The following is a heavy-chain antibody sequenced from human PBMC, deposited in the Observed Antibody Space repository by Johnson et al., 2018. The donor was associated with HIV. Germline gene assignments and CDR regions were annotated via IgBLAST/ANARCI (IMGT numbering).Heavy chain of an antibody. J-gene: IGHJ3*02. V-gene: IGHV3-66*01. D-gene: IGHD3-10*01. Sequence: VQLVESGGGLVQPGGSLRLSCAASGFTVTTKYMSWVRQAPGKGLEWVSVIYSGGSTYYADSVKGRFTISRDNSKNTLYLQINSLRVEDTAVYYCASEVRGVLDIWGQGTMVTVSS. CDR1: GFTVTTKY. CDR2: IYSGGST. CDR3: ASEVRGVLDI.